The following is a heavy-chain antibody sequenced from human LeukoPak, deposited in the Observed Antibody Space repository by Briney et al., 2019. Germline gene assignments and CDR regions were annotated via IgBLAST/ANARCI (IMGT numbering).Heavy chain of an antibody. V-gene: IGHV3-7*04. D-gene: IGHD5-24*01. J-gene: IGHJ4*02. CDR2: IKQDGSKK. CDR3: TRVGYIDEGIDY. Sequence: GGSLRLSCVASGFPFGSYWMTWVRQAPGKGLEWVANIKQDGSKKSYVDSVRGRFTISRDNAKNSLYLQMNSLRAEDTAIYYCTRVGYIDEGIDYWGQGTLVTVSS. CDR1: GFPFGSYW.